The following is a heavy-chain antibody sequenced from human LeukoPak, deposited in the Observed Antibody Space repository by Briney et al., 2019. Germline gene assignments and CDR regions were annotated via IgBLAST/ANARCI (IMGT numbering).Heavy chain of an antibody. CDR3: ARDRSKLLWFGELLSDAFDI. J-gene: IGHJ3*02. V-gene: IGHV3-21*01. CDR1: GFTFSSYS. CDR2: ISSSSSYI. D-gene: IGHD3-10*01. Sequence: GGSLRLSCAASGFTFSSYSMNWVCHAPGKGLEWVSSISSSSSYIYYADSVKGRFTISRDNAKNSLYLQMNSLRAEDTAVYYCARDRSKLLWFGELLSDAFDIWGQGTMVTVSS.